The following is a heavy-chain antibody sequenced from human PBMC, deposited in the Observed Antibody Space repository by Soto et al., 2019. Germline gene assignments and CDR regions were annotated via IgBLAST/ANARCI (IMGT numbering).Heavy chain of an antibody. CDR2: IHHSGTP. J-gene: IGHJ3*02. CDR1: GDSISSYF. Sequence: QVHLQESGPGLVKPSETLSLTCTVSGDSISSYFWSWIRQPPGKGLEWIGYIHHSGTPNYNPSLKSRVTISVDTSKNQVSLRLNSVTAADTALYFCAREKPEMVDEAFDIWGQGTMVTVSS. CDR3: AREKPEMVDEAFDI. D-gene: IGHD2-8*01. V-gene: IGHV4-59*01.